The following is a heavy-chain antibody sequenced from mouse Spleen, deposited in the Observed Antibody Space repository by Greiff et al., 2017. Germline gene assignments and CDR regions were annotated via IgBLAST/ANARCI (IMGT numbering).Heavy chain of an antibody. CDR1: GYTFTSYW. V-gene: IGHV1-7*01. Sequence: QVQLKESGAELAKPGASVKLSCKASGYTFTSYWMHWVKQRPGQGLEWIGYINPSSGYTKYNQKFKDKATLTADKSSSTAYMQLSSLTYEDSAVYYCASLYYRYDDYFDYWGQGTTLTVSS. D-gene: IGHD2-14*01. CDR2: INPSSGYT. J-gene: IGHJ2*01. CDR3: ASLYYRYDDYFDY.